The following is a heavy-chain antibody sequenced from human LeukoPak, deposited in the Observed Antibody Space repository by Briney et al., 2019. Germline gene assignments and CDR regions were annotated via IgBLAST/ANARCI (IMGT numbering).Heavy chain of an antibody. J-gene: IGHJ4*02. CDR2: IYPGYSAT. V-gene: IGHV5-51*01. D-gene: IGHD6-19*01. Sequence: GESLKISCKGSGYSFTSYWICLVPPMPGKGLELIGIIYPGYSATRYNPSFQGQVTISAHKSISTAYLQCSSLKASDTAMYYCARHSTVAGTGSGVDYWGQGTLVTVSS. CDR1: GYSFTSYW. CDR3: ARHSTVAGTGSGVDY.